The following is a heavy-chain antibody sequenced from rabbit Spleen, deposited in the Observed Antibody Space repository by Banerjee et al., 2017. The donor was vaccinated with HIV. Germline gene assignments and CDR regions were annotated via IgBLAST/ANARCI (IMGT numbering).Heavy chain of an antibody. CDR3: ARGSAAMTMVITGYYLNL. V-gene: IGHV1S40*01. CDR1: GCFSISSYY. J-gene: IGHJ4*01. D-gene: IGHD2-1*01. CDR2: MYPDGVGST. Sequence: QALVESGGDVVKQGAALLLISRASGCFSISSYYLCWVGQAAGKGLEWIGCMYPDGVGSTAYASWAKGRFTISKTSSTTVTLQMTSLTAADTATYFCARGSAAMTMVITGYYLNLWGPGTLVTVS.